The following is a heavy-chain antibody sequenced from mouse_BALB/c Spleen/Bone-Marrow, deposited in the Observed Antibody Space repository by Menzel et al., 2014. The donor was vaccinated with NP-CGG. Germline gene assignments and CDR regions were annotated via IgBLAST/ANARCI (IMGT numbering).Heavy chain of an antibody. CDR3: ARGDYETWFAY. CDR1: GYTFXSYW. V-gene: IGHV1-87*01. CDR2: IYPGDGDT. Sequence: VQLQQSGAELARPGASVKLSCKASGYTFXSYWMQWVKQRPGQGLEWIGAIYPGDGDTRYTQKFKGKATLTADKSSSTAYMQLSSLASEDSAVYYCARGDYETWFAYWGQGTLVTVSA. J-gene: IGHJ3*01. D-gene: IGHD2-4*01.